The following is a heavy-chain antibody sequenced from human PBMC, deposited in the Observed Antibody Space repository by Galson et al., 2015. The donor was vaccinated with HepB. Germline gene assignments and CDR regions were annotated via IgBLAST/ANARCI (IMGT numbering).Heavy chain of an antibody. CDR3: ARGVGSGSYSSNFDY. J-gene: IGHJ4*02. CDR2: ISAYTGNT. CDR1: GYTFTSYG. V-gene: IGHV1-18*01. Sequence: SVKVSCKASGYTFTSYGFTWVRQAPGQGLEWMGWISAYTGNTNYAQKLRGRVTMTTDTSTSTAYMELRSLRSDDTAVYYCARGVGSGSYSSNFDYWGQGTLVTVSS. D-gene: IGHD1-26*01.